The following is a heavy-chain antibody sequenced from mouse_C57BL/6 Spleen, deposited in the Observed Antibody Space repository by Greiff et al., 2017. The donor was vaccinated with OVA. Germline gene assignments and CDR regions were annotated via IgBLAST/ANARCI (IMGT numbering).Heavy chain of an antibody. CDR2: IHPNSGST. Sequence: VQLQQPGAELVKPGASVKLSCKASGYTFTSYWMHWVKQRPGQGLEWIGMIHPNSGSTNYNEKFKSKATLTVDKSSSTAYMQLSSLTSEDSAVYYCARTYDYDDYYCDYWGQGTTLTVSS. D-gene: IGHD2-4*01. V-gene: IGHV1-64*01. CDR1: GYTFTSYW. J-gene: IGHJ2*01. CDR3: ARTYDYDDYYCDY.